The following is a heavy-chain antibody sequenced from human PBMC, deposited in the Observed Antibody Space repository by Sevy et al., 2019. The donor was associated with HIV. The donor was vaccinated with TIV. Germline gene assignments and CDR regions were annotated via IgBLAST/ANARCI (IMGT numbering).Heavy chain of an antibody. CDR1: NFSISSGYY. CDR3: ARPSGGDRLDYYGMDV. D-gene: IGHD2-21*02. J-gene: IGHJ6*02. CDR2: TYHGGST. V-gene: IGHV4-38-2*01. Sequence: SETLSLTCGVSNFSISSGYYWGWIRQTPGKGLEWIGNTYHGGSTYYNPSLKSRVAISVDTSTNKLSLRLSSVTAADTAVYYCARPSGGDRLDYYGMDVWGQGTTVTVSS.